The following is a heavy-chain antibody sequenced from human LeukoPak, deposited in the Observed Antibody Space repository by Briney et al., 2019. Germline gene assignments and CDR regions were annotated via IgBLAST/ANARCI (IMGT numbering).Heavy chain of an antibody. Sequence: SETLSLTCAVYGGSFSGYYWSWIRQPPGKGLEWIGEINHSGSTNYNPSLKSRVTISVDTFKNQFSLKLSSVTAADTAVYYCARGLGSGSYYFDYWGQGTLVTVSS. CDR2: INHSGST. CDR1: GGSFSGYY. CDR3: ARGLGSGSYYFDY. D-gene: IGHD5-12*01. V-gene: IGHV4-34*01. J-gene: IGHJ4*02.